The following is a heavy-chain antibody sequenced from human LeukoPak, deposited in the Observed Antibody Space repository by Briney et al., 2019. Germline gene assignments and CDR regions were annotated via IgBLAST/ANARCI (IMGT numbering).Heavy chain of an antibody. Sequence: SGGSLRLSCAASGLIFSNYAMTWVRQAPGKGPEWVSAISGSGANTYYADSVKGRFTISRDNSKNTLYLQMNSLRAEDTAFYYCAKEAGDWPHNWFDPWGQGTLVTVPS. V-gene: IGHV3-23*01. D-gene: IGHD2-21*02. CDR3: AKEAGDWPHNWFDP. CDR1: GLIFSNYA. CDR2: ISGSGANT. J-gene: IGHJ5*02.